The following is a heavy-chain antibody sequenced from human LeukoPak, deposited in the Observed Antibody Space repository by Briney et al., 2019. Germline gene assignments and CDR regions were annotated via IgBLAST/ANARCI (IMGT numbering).Heavy chain of an antibody. D-gene: IGHD3-22*01. CDR3: VYYDSSGYASGFDY. CDR1: GYTFTSYA. V-gene: IGHV1-2*02. J-gene: IGHJ4*02. CDR2: INPNSGGT. Sequence: ASVKVSCKASGYTFTSYAMNWVRQAPGQGLEWMGWINPNSGGTNYAQKFQGRVTMTRDTSISTAYMELSRLRSDGTAVYYCVYYDSSGYASGFDYWGQGTLVTVSS.